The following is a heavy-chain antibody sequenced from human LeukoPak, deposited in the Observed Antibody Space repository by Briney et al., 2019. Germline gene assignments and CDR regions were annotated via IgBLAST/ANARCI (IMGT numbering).Heavy chain of an antibody. J-gene: IGHJ3*02. V-gene: IGHV4-34*01. Sequence: SETLSLTCAVYGGSFSGYYWSWIRQPPGKGLEWIGSIYYSGSTYYNPSLKSRVTISVDTSKNQFSLKLSSVTAADTAVYYCARLRGSTCAFDIWGQGTMVTVSS. D-gene: IGHD3-10*01. CDR1: GGSFSGYY. CDR2: IYYSGST. CDR3: ARLRGSTCAFDI.